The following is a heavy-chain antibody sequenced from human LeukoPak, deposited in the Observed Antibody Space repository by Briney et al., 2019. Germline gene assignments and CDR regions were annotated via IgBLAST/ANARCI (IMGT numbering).Heavy chain of an antibody. CDR3: ARVFPPNWFDP. V-gene: IGHV3-66*01. D-gene: IGHD3-10*02. Sequence: GGSLRLSCAASGFTVASNYMSWVRQAPGKGLEWVSIIYSGGGAYYADSVKGRFTISRDNSRNTLFLQMNSLRAEDTAMYYCARVFPPNWFDPWGQGTLVTVSS. CDR2: IYSGGGA. J-gene: IGHJ5*02. CDR1: GFTVASNY.